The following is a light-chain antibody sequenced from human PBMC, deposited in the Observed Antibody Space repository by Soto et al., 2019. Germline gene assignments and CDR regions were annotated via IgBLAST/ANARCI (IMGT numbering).Light chain of an antibody. V-gene: IGLV2-14*01. J-gene: IGLJ1*01. CDR1: SSDVGGYNY. Sequence: SALAPPASVSGSPGQSITISCTGTSSDVGGYNYGSWYQQHPGKAPKLMIYEVSNRPSGVSNRFSGSKSGNTASLTISVLLAADEAAYYCSSYTSSSTYVFGTGTKLTVL. CDR2: EVS. CDR3: SSYTSSSTYV.